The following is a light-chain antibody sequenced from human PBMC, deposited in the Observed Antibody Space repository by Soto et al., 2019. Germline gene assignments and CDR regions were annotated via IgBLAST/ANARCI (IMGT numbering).Light chain of an antibody. CDR1: HDISNY. V-gene: IGKV1-33*01. J-gene: IGKJ2*01. Sequence: DIQMTQSPSSLSASVGDRVTISCQASHDISNYLNWYQQKPGKPPKLLIYDASNLETGVPPRFSGSGSGTDFTFTIHNLQPEDIATYYCQQYDHLPPYTFGQGTKVEIK. CDR3: QQYDHLPPYT. CDR2: DAS.